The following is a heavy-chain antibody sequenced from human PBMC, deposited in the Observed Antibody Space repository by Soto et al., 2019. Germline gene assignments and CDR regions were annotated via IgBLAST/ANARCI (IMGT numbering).Heavy chain of an antibody. V-gene: IGHV2-5*02. J-gene: IGHJ4*02. D-gene: IGHD3-3*01. CDR3: AHRVLRTVFGLVTTTAIYFDS. Sequence: QITLNESGPTQVKPRQTLTLTCTFSGFSLTTSGVGVGWISQSPGKAPEWFALIYWDDDKRSRASLKCRLTITKDTPKNRLVLTMADLDPADTATYYCAHRVLRTVFGLVTTTAIYFDSWGQGTPVAVSS. CDR2: IYWDDDK. CDR1: GFSLTTSGVG.